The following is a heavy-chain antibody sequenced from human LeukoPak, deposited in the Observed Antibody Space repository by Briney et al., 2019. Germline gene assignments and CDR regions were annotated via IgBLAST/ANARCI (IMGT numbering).Heavy chain of an antibody. CDR1: GFTFSHAW. CDR3: TTTIAVAGTGYY. D-gene: IGHD6-19*01. V-gene: IGHV3-15*01. J-gene: IGHJ4*02. Sequence: GGSLRLSCAASGFTFSHAWMSWVRQAPGKGLEWVGRIKSKTDGGTTDYAAPVKGRFTISRDDSKNTLYLQMNSLKTEDTAVYYCTTTIAVAGTGYYWGQGTLVTVSS. CDR2: IKSKTDGGTT.